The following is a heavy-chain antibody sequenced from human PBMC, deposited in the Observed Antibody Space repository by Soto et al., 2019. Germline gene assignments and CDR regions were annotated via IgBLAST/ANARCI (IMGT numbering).Heavy chain of an antibody. CDR3: AKDPVVPAAIGYYYGMDV. Sequence: GGSLRLSCAASGFTFSSYAMSWVRQAPGKGLEWVSAISGSGGITYYADSVKGRFTISRDNSKNTLYLQMNSLRAEDKGVYYCAKDPVVPAAIGYYYGMDVWGQGTTVTVSS. V-gene: IGHV3-23*01. CDR2: ISGSGGIT. J-gene: IGHJ6*02. D-gene: IGHD2-2*01. CDR1: GFTFSSYA.